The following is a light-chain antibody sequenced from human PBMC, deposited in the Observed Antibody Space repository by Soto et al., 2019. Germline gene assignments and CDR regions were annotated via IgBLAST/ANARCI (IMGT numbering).Light chain of an antibody. CDR3: SSYTSSSTLVV. CDR2: DVS. J-gene: IGLJ2*01. CDR1: SSDVGDYNY. V-gene: IGLV2-14*03. Sequence: QSVLTQPASVSGSPGQSITISCTGTSSDVGDYNYVSWYQQHPGKAPKLMIYDVSDRPSGVSNRFSGSKSGNTASLTISGLQAEDEADYYCSSYTSSSTLVVVGGGTKLTVL.